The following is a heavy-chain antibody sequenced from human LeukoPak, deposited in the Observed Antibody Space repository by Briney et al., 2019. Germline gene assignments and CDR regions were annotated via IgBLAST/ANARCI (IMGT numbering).Heavy chain of an antibody. V-gene: IGHV3-49*03. CDR3: TRDGFCFGEQPPLDY. CDR1: GFTFGDYA. Sequence: GGSLRLSCTASGFTFGDYAMSWFRQAPGKGLEWVGFIRSKAYGGTTEYAASVKGRFTISRDDSKCSDYLQMNSLKPKNTVRYYDTRDGFCFGEQPPLDYWGQGTLVTVSS. CDR2: IRSKAYGGTT. D-gene: IGHD3-10*01. J-gene: IGHJ4*02.